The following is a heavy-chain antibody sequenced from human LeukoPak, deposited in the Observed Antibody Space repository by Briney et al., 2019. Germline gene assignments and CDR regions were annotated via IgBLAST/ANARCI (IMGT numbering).Heavy chain of an antibody. Sequence: GGSLRLSCAASGFTFSSYGMSWVRQAPGKGLEWVSAISGSGGSTYYADSVKGRFTISRDNSKNTLYLQMNSLRAEDTAVYYCARLGGFWSGRWGQGTLVTVSS. CDR2: ISGSGGST. CDR3: ARLGGFWSGR. V-gene: IGHV3-23*01. CDR1: GFTFSSYG. D-gene: IGHD3-3*01. J-gene: IGHJ4*02.